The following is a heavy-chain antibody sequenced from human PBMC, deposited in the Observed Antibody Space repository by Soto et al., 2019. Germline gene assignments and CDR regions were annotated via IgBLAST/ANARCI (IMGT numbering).Heavy chain of an antibody. V-gene: IGHV3-23*01. CDR2: ISSGSGTT. J-gene: IGHJ4*02. CDR1: GFTFTSYA. Sequence: GGSLRLSCAASGFTFTSYAMSWVRQAPGKGLEWVSTISSGSGTTYYADSVKGRFTISRDNSKNTLYLQMDSLRAEDTAVYYCAKRPVERNFFDYWGQGTLVTVSS. D-gene: IGHD6-25*01. CDR3: AKRPVERNFFDY.